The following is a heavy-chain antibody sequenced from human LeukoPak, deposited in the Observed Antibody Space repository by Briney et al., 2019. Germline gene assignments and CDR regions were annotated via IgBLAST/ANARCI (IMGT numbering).Heavy chain of an antibody. J-gene: IGHJ3*02. Sequence: ASVKVSCKASGYTFTSYDINWVRQATGQGLEWMGWMNPNSGNTGYAQKFQGRVTITRNTSISTAYMELSSLGSEDTAVYYCARGVNYDFWSGLVARTGYDAFDIWGQGTMVTVSS. CDR1: GYTFTSYD. CDR3: ARGVNYDFWSGLVARTGYDAFDI. CDR2: MNPNSGNT. D-gene: IGHD3-3*01. V-gene: IGHV1-8*03.